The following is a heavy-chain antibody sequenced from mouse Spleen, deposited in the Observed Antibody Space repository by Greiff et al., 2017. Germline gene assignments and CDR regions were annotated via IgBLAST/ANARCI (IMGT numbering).Heavy chain of an antibody. J-gene: IGHJ1*03. CDR3: ASYYGSSCWYFDV. CDR1: GYTFTSYW. V-gene: IGHV1-7*01. Sequence: QVQLQQSGAELAKPGASVKLSCKASGYTFTSYWMHWVKQRPGQGLEWIGYINPSSGYTKYNQKFKDKATLTADKSSSTAYMQLSSLTYEDSAVYYCASYYGSSCWYFDVWGTGTTVTVSS. D-gene: IGHD1-1*01. CDR2: INPSSGYT.